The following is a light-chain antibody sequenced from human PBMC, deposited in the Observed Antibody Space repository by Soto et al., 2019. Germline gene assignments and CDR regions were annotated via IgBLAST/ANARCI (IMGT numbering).Light chain of an antibody. CDR2: DAS. CDR3: LQTYTAPRT. CDR1: QSIGTS. Sequence: DIQMTQSPSSLSASVGDRVTITCRASQSIGTSLCWFQQKPGRAPKLLSSDASTLQSGVPSRFSGRGFGTDVALTINSLQPEDFAAYYCLQTYTAPRTCGQGTNLDIK. J-gene: IGKJ2*01. V-gene: IGKV1-39*01.